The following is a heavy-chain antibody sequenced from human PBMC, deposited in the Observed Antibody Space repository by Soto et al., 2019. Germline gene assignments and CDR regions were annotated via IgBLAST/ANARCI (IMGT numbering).Heavy chain of an antibody. Sequence: EVQLLESGGGLVQPGGSLRLSCAASGFTFSRYAMSWVRQAPGKGLEWVSAISGSGGSTYYADSVKGRFTISRNNSKNTLYLHMTSLIAKDTAVYYRAKAPLTSLWGRSRGYFDLWGRGTLDTDSS. J-gene: IGHJ2*01. CDR1: GFTFSRYA. CDR2: ISGSGGST. D-gene: IGHD3-16*01. CDR3: AKAPLTSLWGRSRGYFDL. V-gene: IGHV3-23*01.